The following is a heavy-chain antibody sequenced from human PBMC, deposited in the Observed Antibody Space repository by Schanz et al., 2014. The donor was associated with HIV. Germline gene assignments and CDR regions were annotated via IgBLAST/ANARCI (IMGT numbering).Heavy chain of an antibody. V-gene: IGHV3-30*18. CDR2: ISYDGSNE. D-gene: IGHD2-2*01. J-gene: IGHJ4*02. CDR1: GFIFRTHG. CDR3: AKVGRIYSTTWIDY. Sequence: VQLLESGGGLVHPGGSLRLSCAASGFIFRTHGMHWVRQAPGKGLEGVAVISYDGSNEYYGDSVKGRFTISRDNSKNTLYLQMNSLRREDTAVYYCAKVGRIYSTTWIDYWGQGTLVTVSS.